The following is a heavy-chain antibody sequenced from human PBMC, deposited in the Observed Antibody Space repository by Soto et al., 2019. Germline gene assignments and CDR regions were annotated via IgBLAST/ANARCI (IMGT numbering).Heavy chain of an antibody. V-gene: IGHV1-18*01. Sequence: QVQLVQSGAEVKKPGASVKVSCKASGYTFTSYGISWVRQAPGQGLEWMGWISAYNGNTNYAQKLQGRVTMTTDTSTSTADMELRSLRSDDTAVYYCARIKRGVMRRVSGMDVWGQGTTVTVSS. J-gene: IGHJ6*02. CDR1: GYTFTSYG. CDR3: ARIKRGVMRRVSGMDV. D-gene: IGHD3-16*01. CDR2: ISAYNGNT.